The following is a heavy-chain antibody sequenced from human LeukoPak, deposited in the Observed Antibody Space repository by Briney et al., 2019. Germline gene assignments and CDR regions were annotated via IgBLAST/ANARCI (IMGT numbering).Heavy chain of an antibody. Sequence: GVSVKVSCKASGYTFTSNYIHWVRQAPGQGLEWMGMIYPRDGSTSYAQKFQGRVTVTRDTSTSTVHMELSGLRSEDTAVYYRARDQEGFDYWGQGTLVTVSS. CDR2: IYPRDGST. CDR1: GYTFTSNY. J-gene: IGHJ4*02. CDR3: ARDQEGFDY. V-gene: IGHV1-46*01.